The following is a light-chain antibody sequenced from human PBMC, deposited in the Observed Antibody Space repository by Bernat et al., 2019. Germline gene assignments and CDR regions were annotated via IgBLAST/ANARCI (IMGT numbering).Light chain of an antibody. V-gene: IGKV1-13*02. J-gene: IGKJ2*01. CDR1: QHIHSP. CDR2: TAP. Sequence: RVTISCRSSQHIHSPLACYQQTPGAAPKLLLYTAPRLHGGNPSRFSGSGSETDSILTISGLQPEDSGSYFCQQVYGYPYTFGQGTKVEIK. CDR3: QQVYGYPYT.